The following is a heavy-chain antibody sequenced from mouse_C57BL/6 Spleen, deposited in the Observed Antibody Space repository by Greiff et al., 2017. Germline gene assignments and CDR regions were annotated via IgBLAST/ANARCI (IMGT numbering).Heavy chain of an antibody. Sequence: VQLQQPGAELVKPGASVKMSCKASGYTFTSYWLTWVKQRPGQGLEWIGDIYPGSGSTNYNEKFKSKATLTVDTSSSTAYMQLSSLTSEDCAVYYCARESYYSNYFDYWGQGTTLTVSS. CDR3: ARESYYSNYFDY. J-gene: IGHJ2*01. CDR2: IYPGSGST. D-gene: IGHD2-5*01. CDR1: GYTFTSYW. V-gene: IGHV1-55*01.